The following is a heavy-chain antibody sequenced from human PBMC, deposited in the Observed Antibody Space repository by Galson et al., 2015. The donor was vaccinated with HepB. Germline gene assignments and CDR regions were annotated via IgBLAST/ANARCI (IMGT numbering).Heavy chain of an antibody. J-gene: IGHJ4*02. V-gene: IGHV3-48*01. CDR2: ISSSSSTI. CDR3: ARASYCSSTSCYLGGYGMVRGPADY. D-gene: IGHD2-2*01. Sequence: SLRLSCAASGFTFSSYSMNWVRQAPGKGLEWVSYISSSSSTIYYADSVKGRFTISRDNAKNSLYLQMNSLRAEDTAVYYCARASYCSSTSCYLGGYGMVRGPADYWGQGTLVTVSS. CDR1: GFTFSSYS.